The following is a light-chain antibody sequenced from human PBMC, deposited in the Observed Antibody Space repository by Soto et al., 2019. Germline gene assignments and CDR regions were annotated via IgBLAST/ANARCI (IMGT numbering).Light chain of an antibody. CDR1: QGVTTN. Sequence: EILMTQSPATLSVSPGERVTLSCRAGQGVTTNFAWYQQKSGQSPRLLIYDVSSRATGVPSRFSGTGSETDFTLTISRLEPEGFAVYYCQQYGSSGTFGQGTKVDIK. J-gene: IGKJ1*01. CDR3: QQYGSSGT. V-gene: IGKV3-15*01. CDR2: DVS.